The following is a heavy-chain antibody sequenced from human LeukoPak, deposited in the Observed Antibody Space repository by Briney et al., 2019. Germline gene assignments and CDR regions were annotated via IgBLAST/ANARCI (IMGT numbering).Heavy chain of an antibody. CDR3: ARDGGGYSYGLDP. J-gene: IGHJ5*02. D-gene: IGHD5-18*01. CDR1: GGSISSYY. Sequence: SETLSLTCTVSGGSISSYYWSWIRQPPGKGLEWIGYIYYSGSTNYNPSLKSRVTISVDTSKNQFSLKLSSVTAADTAVYYCARDGGGYSYGLDPWGQGTLVTVSS. V-gene: IGHV4-59*01. CDR2: IYYSGST.